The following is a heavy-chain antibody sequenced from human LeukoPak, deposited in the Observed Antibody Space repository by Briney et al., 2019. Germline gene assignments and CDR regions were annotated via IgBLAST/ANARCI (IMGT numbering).Heavy chain of an antibody. D-gene: IGHD3-3*01. Sequence: PGGSLRLSCAASGFTFSSYAMSWVRQAPGKGLEWVSAISGSGGSTYYADSVKGRFTISRDNSKNTLYLQMNSLRAEDMAVYYCAKGPSPPIFGVVIYYGMDVWGQGTTVTVSS. V-gene: IGHV3-23*01. CDR3: AKGPSPPIFGVVIYYGMDV. J-gene: IGHJ6*02. CDR1: GFTFSSYA. CDR2: ISGSGGST.